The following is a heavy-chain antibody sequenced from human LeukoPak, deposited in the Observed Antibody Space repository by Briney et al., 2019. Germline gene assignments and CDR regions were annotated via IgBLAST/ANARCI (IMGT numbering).Heavy chain of an antibody. CDR1: GYSFTSYW. J-gene: IGHJ3*02. CDR2: IYPGDSDT. V-gene: IGHV5-51*01. D-gene: IGHD1-14*01. Sequence: KNGESLKISCKGSGYSFTSYWIGWVRQMPGKGLEWMGIIYPGDSDTRYSPSFQGQVTISADKSISTAYLQWSSLKASDTAMYHCARQRLPDRYDAFDIWGQGTMVTVSS. CDR3: ARQRLPDRYDAFDI.